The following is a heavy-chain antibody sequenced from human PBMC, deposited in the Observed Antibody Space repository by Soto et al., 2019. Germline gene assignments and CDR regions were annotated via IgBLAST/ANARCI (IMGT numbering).Heavy chain of an antibody. V-gene: IGHV4-59*08. J-gene: IGHJ4*02. CDR2: IYYSGST. CDR3: ARRYYDILTGYWSLDY. Sequence: SETLSLTCTVSGGSISSYYWSWIRQPPGKGLEWIGFIYYSGSTNYNPSLKSRVTISVDTSKNQFSLKLSSVTAADTAVYYCARRYYDILTGYWSLDYWGQGTLVTV. D-gene: IGHD3-9*01. CDR1: GGSISSYY.